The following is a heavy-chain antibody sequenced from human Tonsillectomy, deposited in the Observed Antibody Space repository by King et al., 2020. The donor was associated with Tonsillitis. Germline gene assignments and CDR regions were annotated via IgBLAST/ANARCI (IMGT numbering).Heavy chain of an antibody. J-gene: IGHJ4*02. V-gene: IGHV4-4*07. CDR3: ARGPPLFDY. CDR1: GDSLSTYY. CDR2: IYFSGTT. Sequence: QLQESGPGLVKPSETLSLTCIVSGDSLSTYYWSRIRQPAGKGLEWIGRIYFSGTTTYNPSLENRVTMSVDTSKNQFSLRLSAVTVADTAVYYCARGPPLFDYWSPGTLVTVSS.